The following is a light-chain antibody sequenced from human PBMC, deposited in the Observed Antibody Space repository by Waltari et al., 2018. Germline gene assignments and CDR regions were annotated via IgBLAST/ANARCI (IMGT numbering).Light chain of an antibody. Sequence: IQLTQSPSSLSASVGDRVPITCRASQGISSYLAWYQQQPGKATKLLIYAASTLQSGVPSRFSGSGSGTDFTLTISSLQPEDFATYYCQQLNSYPSWTFGQGTKVEIK. CDR2: AAS. CDR3: QQLNSYPSWT. V-gene: IGKV1-9*01. J-gene: IGKJ1*01. CDR1: QGISSY.